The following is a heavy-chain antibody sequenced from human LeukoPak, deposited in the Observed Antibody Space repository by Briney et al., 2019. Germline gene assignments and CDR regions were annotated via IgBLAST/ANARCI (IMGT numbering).Heavy chain of an antibody. V-gene: IGHV3-23*01. CDR3: AKDLLGLPPRIYDSSGNGDAFDI. Sequence: PGGSLRLSCAASGFTFSSYAMSWVRQAPGKGLEWVSAISGSGGSTYYADSVKGRFTISRDNSKNTLYLQMNSLRAEDTAVYYCAKDLLGLPPRIYDSSGNGDAFDIWGQGTMVTVSS. J-gene: IGHJ3*02. CDR1: GFTFSSYA. D-gene: IGHD3-22*01. CDR2: ISGSGGST.